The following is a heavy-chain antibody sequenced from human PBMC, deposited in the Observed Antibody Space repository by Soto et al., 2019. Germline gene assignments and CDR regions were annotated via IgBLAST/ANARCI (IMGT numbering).Heavy chain of an antibody. D-gene: IGHD3-22*01. CDR3: ARFYYDSSGYLPSPYYYYYGMDV. CDR2: IKQDGSEK. Sequence: FSGYYWSWVRQAPGKGLEWVANIKQDGSEKYYVDSVKGRFTISRDNAKNSLYLQMNSLRAEDTAVYYCARFYYDSSGYLPSPYYYYYGMDVWGQGTTVTVSS. J-gene: IGHJ6*02. CDR1: FSGYY. V-gene: IGHV3-7*04.